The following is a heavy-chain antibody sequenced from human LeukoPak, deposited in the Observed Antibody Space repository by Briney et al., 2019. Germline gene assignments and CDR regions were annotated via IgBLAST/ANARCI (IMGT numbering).Heavy chain of an antibody. J-gene: IGHJ4*02. Sequence: GGSLRLSCAASGFTFSSYWMHWVRQAPGKGLVWVSRISDGGSTTTYADSVKGRFTISRDNAKNTLYLQMNGLGAEDTAVYYCSRSAYYDGSGNYYDYWGQGTLVTVSS. D-gene: IGHD3-22*01. CDR1: GFTFSSYW. CDR2: ISDGGSTT. CDR3: SRSAYYDGSGNYYDY. V-gene: IGHV3-74*01.